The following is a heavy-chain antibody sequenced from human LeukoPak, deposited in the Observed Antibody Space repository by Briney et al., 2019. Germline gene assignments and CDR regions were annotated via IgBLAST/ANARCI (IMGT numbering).Heavy chain of an antibody. V-gene: IGHV3-11*01. Sequence: GGSLRLSRAASGFTFSDWYMSWIRQAPGKGLEWVSYIDMSGRTIYYADSVKGRFTISRDNARNSLYLQMSSLRAEDTAVYYCARGHYGLDVWGQGTTVTVSS. CDR3: ARGHYGLDV. CDR2: IDMSGRTI. J-gene: IGHJ6*02. CDR1: GFTFSDWY.